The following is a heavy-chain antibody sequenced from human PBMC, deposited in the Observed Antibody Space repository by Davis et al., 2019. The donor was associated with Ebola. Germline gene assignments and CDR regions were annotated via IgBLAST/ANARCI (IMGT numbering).Heavy chain of an antibody. Sequence: MPSETLSLTCAVSGGSISSSNWWSWVRQPPGKGLEWIGEIYHSGSTNYNPSLKSRVTISVDKSKNQFSLKLSSVTAADTAVYYCARVIAAAGGDFDYWGQGTLVTVSS. CDR2: IYHSGST. V-gene: IGHV4-4*02. J-gene: IGHJ4*02. CDR1: GGSISSSNW. D-gene: IGHD6-13*01. CDR3: ARVIAAAGGDFDY.